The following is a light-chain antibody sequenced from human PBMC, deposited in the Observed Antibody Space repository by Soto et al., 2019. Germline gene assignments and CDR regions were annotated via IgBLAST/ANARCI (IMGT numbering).Light chain of an antibody. CDR3: LHDYNCPRT. CDR2: AAS. V-gene: IGKV1-6*01. CDR1: QDINNE. J-gene: IGKJ1*01. Sequence: AIQMTQSPSSLSASVGGRVTITCRASQDINNELAWYQQRPGKAPKLLIYAASTLQSGLPSRFRGSGSGTYFALTNSNLQPEDFATYFCLHDYNCPRTFGPVTKV.